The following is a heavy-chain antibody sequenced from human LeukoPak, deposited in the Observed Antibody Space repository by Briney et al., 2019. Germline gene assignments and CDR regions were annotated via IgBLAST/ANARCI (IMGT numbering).Heavy chain of an antibody. CDR3: ARATTLPSLRERYDY. V-gene: IGHV1-18*04. Sequence: ASVKVSCKVSGYSFTSYGNSWGRHAPRQGQDWMGWISAYNGNTNYSQTLQGRVTMTTDTSTSPAYLELSSVTSADTAVYYCARATTLPSLRERYDYWGQGTMVTVST. D-gene: IGHD3-10*01. CDR1: GYSFTSYG. CDR2: ISAYNGNT. J-gene: IGHJ4*02.